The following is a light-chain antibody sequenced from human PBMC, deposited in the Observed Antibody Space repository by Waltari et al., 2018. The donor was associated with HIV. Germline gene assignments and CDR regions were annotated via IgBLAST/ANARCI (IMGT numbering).Light chain of an antibody. V-gene: IGLV2-14*01. CDR3: GSYTATNSMM. CDR2: EVS. CDR1: TSDADSFDY. J-gene: IGLJ3*02. Sequence: ISCTGPTSDADSFDYVSWYQQHPGKVPTLIIYEVSFRASGVSNRFSASKSGNTTSLTISGLQAEDEAVYYCGSYTATNSMMFGGGTKLTVL.